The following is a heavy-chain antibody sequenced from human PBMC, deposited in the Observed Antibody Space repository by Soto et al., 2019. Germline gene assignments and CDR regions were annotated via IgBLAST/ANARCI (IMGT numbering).Heavy chain of an antibody. Sequence: SETLSLTCTVSGGSISSGGYYWSWIRQHPGKGLEWIGYIYYSGSTYYNPSLKSRVTISVDTSKNQFSLKLSSVTAADTAVYYCAGRRDFWSAPKAHDAFDIWGQGTMVTVSS. CDR1: GGSISSGGYY. CDR3: AGRRDFWSAPKAHDAFDI. CDR2: IYYSGST. D-gene: IGHD3-3*01. V-gene: IGHV4-31*03. J-gene: IGHJ3*02.